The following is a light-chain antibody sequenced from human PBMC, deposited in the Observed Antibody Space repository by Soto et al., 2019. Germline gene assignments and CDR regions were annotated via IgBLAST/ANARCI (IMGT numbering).Light chain of an antibody. Sequence: EIVMTQSPATLSVSPGERATLSCRASQSVSSNLAWYQQKPGQAPRLLIYGASTRSTGIPARFSGSGSGTEFTLTISSLQSEDFAVYYRQQYTNSPPSTFGQGTKLEIK. CDR1: QSVSSN. V-gene: IGKV3-15*01. CDR3: QQYTNSPPST. J-gene: IGKJ2*01. CDR2: GAS.